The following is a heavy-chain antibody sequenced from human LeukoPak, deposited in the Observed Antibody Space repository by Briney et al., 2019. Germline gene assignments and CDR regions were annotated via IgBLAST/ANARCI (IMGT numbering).Heavy chain of an antibody. D-gene: IGHD3-22*01. J-gene: IGHJ4*02. Sequence: GGSLRLSCAASGFTFSRYPMHWVRQASGKGLEWVGRIRSKANSYATSYDASVKGRFTISRDDSKNTAFLQMNSLKTENTAVYYCTRRYYHDSSGNYYGDYWGQGTRVTVSS. V-gene: IGHV3-73*01. CDR2: IRSKANSYAT. CDR1: GFTFSRYP. CDR3: TRRYYHDSSGNYYGDY.